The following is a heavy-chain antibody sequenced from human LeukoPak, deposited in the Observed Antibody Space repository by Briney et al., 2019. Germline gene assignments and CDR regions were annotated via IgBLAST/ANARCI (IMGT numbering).Heavy chain of an antibody. J-gene: IGHJ4*02. CDR3: ARRVVPAAFDY. CDR1: GFTFSSYW. CDR2: ISESSSHI. D-gene: IGHD2-2*01. V-gene: IGHV3-21*01. Sequence: PGGSLRLSCAASGFTFSSYWMHWVRQVPGKGLEWVSSISESSSHISYADSVKGRFTISRDNAKNSLYVQLNSLRADDTAAYYCARRVVPAAFDYWGQGTLVTVSS.